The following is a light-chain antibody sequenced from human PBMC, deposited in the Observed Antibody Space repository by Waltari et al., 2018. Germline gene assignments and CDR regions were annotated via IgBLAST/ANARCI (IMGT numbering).Light chain of an antibody. Sequence: EIVLTQSPGTLSLSPGERATLSCRASQSIGRYLIWYQQKPGQAPRLLIYGASTRAAGIPDRFSGSVSGTDFSLTISRREPEDFAVYYCQNHERLPAVFGRGTKVEIK. V-gene: IGKV3-20*01. CDR2: GAS. CDR1: QSIGRY. J-gene: IGKJ1*01. CDR3: QNHERLPAV.